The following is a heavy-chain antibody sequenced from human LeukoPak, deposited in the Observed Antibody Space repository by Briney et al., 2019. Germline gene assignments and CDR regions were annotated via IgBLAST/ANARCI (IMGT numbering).Heavy chain of an antibody. J-gene: IGHJ4*02. CDR3: TPNIGMTTVTKGLD. D-gene: IGHD4-17*01. CDR1: GFTFSNAW. CDR2: IKSKTDGGTI. V-gene: IGHV3-15*01. Sequence: GGSLRLSCAASGFTFSNAWMSWVRQAPGKGLEWVGRIKSKTDGGTIDYAAPLKGRFTISRDDSKNTVYLQMNILKTEDTAVYYCTPNIGMTTVTKGLDWGQGTLVTVSS.